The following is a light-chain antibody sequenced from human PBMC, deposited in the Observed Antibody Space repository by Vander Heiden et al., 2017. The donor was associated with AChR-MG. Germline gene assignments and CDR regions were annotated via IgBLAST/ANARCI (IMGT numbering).Light chain of an antibody. CDR3: QSYDSSRSVHVV. V-gene: IGLV1-40*01. CDR1: SSHIGAGYD. Sequence: QSVLTQPPSVSGAPGPSVTISCSGSSSHIGAGYDVHWYQQLPGTAPKRLIYGNSKRPAGVPDRFSGSKSGTSASLAITGLQAEDEADYYCQSYDSSRSVHVVFGGGTKLTVL. J-gene: IGLJ2*01. CDR2: GNS.